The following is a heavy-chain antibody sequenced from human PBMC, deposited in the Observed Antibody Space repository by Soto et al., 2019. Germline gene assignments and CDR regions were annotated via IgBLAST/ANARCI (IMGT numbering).Heavy chain of an antibody. CDR1: GYSFTSYW. CDR2: IDPSDSYT. V-gene: IGHV5-10-1*01. J-gene: IGHJ6*02. Sequence: ESLKISCKGFGYSFTSYWISWVRQMPGKGLEWMGRIDPSDSYTNYSSSFQGHVTISADKSISTAYLQWSSLKASDPAMYYCARRSSSSWYHCGMDVWGQGTMVTVSS. CDR3: ARRSSSSWYHCGMDV. D-gene: IGHD6-13*01.